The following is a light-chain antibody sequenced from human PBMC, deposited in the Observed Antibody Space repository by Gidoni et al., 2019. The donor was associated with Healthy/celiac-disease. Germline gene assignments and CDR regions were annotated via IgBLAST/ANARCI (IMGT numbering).Light chain of an antibody. CDR3: QQYYSTPLT. J-gene: IGKJ4*01. Sequence: DIVMTQSPDSLAVSLGGRATINCKSSQSVLYSSNNKNYLAWYQQKPGQPPKLLIYWASTRESGVPDRFSGSGSGTDFTLTISSLQAEDGAVYYCQQYYSTPLTFGGGTKVEIK. CDR2: WAS. V-gene: IGKV4-1*01. CDR1: QSVLYSSNNKNY.